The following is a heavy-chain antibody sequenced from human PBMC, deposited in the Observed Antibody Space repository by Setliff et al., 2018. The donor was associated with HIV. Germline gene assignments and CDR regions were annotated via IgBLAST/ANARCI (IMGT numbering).Heavy chain of an antibody. V-gene: IGHV3-21*01. Sequence: GGSLRLSCAASGFTFSSYSMNWVSQAPWKGLEWVSYMSTSSSYIYYADSVKGRFTISRDNAKNSLYLQMNSLRAEYTAVYYCVRDSYYDSSGYFRGALDIWGQGTMVTVSS. CDR2: MSTSSSYI. D-gene: IGHD3-22*01. J-gene: IGHJ3*02. CDR3: VRDSYYDSSGYFRGALDI. CDR1: GFTFSSYS.